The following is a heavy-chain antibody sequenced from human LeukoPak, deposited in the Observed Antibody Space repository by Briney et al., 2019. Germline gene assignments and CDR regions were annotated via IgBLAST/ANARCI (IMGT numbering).Heavy chain of an antibody. V-gene: IGHV3-23*01. CDR1: GFTFSSYA. D-gene: IGHD6-19*01. CDR2: ISGGGDST. Sequence: GGSLRLSCAASGFTFSSYAMSWVRQAPGKGLEWVSAISGGGDSTYYADSVKGRFTISRDNSKNTLYLQMDSLRAEDTAVYYCAKGALSSGWPWGQGTLVTVPS. CDR3: AKGALSSGWP. J-gene: IGHJ5*02.